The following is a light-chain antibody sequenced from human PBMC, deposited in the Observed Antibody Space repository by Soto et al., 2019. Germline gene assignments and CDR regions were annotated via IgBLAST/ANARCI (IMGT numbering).Light chain of an antibody. J-gene: IGKJ5*01. Sequence: TQSPATLSVSPGERATLSCWASETVATNLAWYQQKPGQAPRLLIYAASSRATGSPDRFSGGGSGTDXXXXXXXXEPEDFAVYYCQPYGYTPFPFGQVSRLEI. CDR1: ETVATN. V-gene: IGKV3-20*01. CDR3: QPYGYTPFP. CDR2: AAS.